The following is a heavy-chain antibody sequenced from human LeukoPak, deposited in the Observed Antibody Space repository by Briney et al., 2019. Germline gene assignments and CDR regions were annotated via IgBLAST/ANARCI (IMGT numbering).Heavy chain of an antibody. V-gene: IGHV4-59*01. J-gene: IGHJ4*02. CDR3: ARFKRAGGWSYFDY. CDR2: IYNSGST. CDR1: GGSISSYY. D-gene: IGHD6-19*01. Sequence: SETLSLTCTVSGGSISSYYWSWIRQPPGKGLEWIGHIYNSGSTNYSPSLKSRVTISVDTSKNQFSLKLSSVTAADTAVYYCARFKRAGGWSYFDYWGQGTLSPSPQ.